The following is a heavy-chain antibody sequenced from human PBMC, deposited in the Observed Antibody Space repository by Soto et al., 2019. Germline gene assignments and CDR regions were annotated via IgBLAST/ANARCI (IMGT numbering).Heavy chain of an antibody. D-gene: IGHD3-3*01. CDR1: GYTFTAYY. Sequence: GASVKVSCKASGYTFTAYYIHWVRQAPGHGLEWMGFISPNSGGTQFAPKFQGLVTMTGDTSLSTVYMDLSRLRSDDTAVYYCARSWTDYPDFDYWGQGTLVTVSS. J-gene: IGHJ4*02. V-gene: IGHV1-2*04. CDR3: ARSWTDYPDFDY. CDR2: ISPNSGGT.